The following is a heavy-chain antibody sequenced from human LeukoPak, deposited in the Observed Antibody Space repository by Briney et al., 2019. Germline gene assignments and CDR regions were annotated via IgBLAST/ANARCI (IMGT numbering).Heavy chain of an antibody. Sequence: GGSLRLSCAASRITFSTYWMSWVRQAPGKGLEWEANIKPDGSEKYYMDSVKGRFTISRDNANNSLYLQINSLRAEDTAVYYCARLYRSGWYGGPSDWGQGTLVTVSS. CDR2: IKPDGSEK. V-gene: IGHV3-7*01. D-gene: IGHD6-19*01. CDR3: ARLYRSGWYGGPSD. CDR1: RITFSTYW. J-gene: IGHJ4*02.